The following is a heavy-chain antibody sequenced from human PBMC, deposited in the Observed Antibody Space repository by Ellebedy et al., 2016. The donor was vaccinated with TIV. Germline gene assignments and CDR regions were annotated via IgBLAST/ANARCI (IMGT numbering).Heavy chain of an antibody. V-gene: IGHV3-11*04. D-gene: IGHD6-19*01. CDR3: ARSTHSSADY. J-gene: IGHJ4*02. CDR1: RFSFSDYY. Sequence: GGSLRLSXAASRFSFSDYYMSWIRQAPGKGLEWISDISSSGRTIHYADSVKGRFTISRDNANNSLYLQMNSLRVEDTALYYCARSTHSSADYWGQGTLVSVSS. CDR2: ISSSGRTI.